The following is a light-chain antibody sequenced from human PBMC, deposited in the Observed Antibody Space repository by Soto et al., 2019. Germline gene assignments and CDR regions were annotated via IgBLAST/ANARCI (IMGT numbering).Light chain of an antibody. J-gene: IGKJ5*01. Sequence: EIVLTQSPGTLSLPPGERATLSCRASQSVSSSYLAWYQQKPGQAPRLLIYGASSRATGIPDRFSGSGSGTNFTLTISRLQPEDFAVYYCQQYGSYPLTFGQGTRLEIK. CDR2: GAS. CDR3: QQYGSYPLT. CDR1: QSVSSSY. V-gene: IGKV3-20*01.